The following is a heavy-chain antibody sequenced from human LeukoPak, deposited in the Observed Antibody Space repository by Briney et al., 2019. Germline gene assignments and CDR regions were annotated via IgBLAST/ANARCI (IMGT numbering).Heavy chain of an antibody. CDR1: GGSISSYY. D-gene: IGHD6-13*01. CDR3: AGLSLSSSWYKDY. V-gene: IGHV4-59*01. J-gene: IGHJ4*02. CDR2: IYYSGST. Sequence: PSETLSLTCTVSGGSISSYYWSWIRQPPGKGLEWIGYIYYSGSTNYNPSLKSRVTISVDTSKNQFSLKLSSVTAADTAVYYCAGLSLSSSWYKDYWGQGTLVTVSS.